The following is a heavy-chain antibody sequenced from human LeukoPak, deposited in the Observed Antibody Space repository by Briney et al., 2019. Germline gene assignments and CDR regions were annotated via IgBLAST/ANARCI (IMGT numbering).Heavy chain of an antibody. D-gene: IGHD4-17*01. CDR3: ARDGPYGDLRYYFDY. CDR1: GFTFGSYT. J-gene: IGHJ4*02. CDR2: ISYDGSRK. Sequence: PGGSLRLSCAVSGFTFGSYTMHWVRQAPGKGLEWVAFISYDGSRKYYADSVKGRFTISRDNSKNTLYLQMNSLRGEDTAVYYCARDGPYGDLRYYFDYWGQGTLVTVSS. V-gene: IGHV3-30-3*01.